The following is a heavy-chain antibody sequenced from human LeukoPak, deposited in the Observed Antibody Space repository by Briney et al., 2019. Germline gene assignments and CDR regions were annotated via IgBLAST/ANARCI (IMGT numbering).Heavy chain of an antibody. CDR1: GGSISSNNW. V-gene: IGHV4-4*02. CDR3: ARVNINNWHSCDY. J-gene: IGHJ4*02. CDR2: IYHSGSP. D-gene: IGHD1-1*01. Sequence: SETLSLTCAVSGGSISSNNWWGWVRQPPGKGLEWIGEIYHSGSPNYNPSLKSRVTISVDKSRNRFSLNLSSVTAADTAVYYCARVNINNWHSCDYWGQGTLVTVSS.